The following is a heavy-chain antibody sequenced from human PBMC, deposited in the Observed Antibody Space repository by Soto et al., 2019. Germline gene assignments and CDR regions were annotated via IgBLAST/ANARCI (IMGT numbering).Heavy chain of an antibody. D-gene: IGHD5-18*01. CDR2: ISSSSSYI. CDR3: ARLIQLWLPSMSSFDI. Sequence: PGGSLRLSCAASGLIFSNAWMNWVRQAPGKGLEWVSSISSSSSYIYYADSVKGRFTISRDNAKNSLYLQMNSLRAEDTAVYYCARLIQLWLPSMSSFDIWGQGTMVTVSS. CDR1: GLIFSNAW. V-gene: IGHV3-21*01. J-gene: IGHJ3*02.